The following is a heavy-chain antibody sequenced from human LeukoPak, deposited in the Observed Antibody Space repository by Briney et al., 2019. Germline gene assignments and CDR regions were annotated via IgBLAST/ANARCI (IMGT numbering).Heavy chain of an antibody. Sequence: GGSLRLSCAASGFTFSSYAMSWVRQAPGKGLEWVSAISGSGGSTYYADSVKGRFTISRDNSKNTLYLQMNSLRAEDTAVYYCARAIANYDFWSGQGYWGQGTLVTVSS. CDR1: GFTFSSYA. D-gene: IGHD3-3*01. J-gene: IGHJ4*02. V-gene: IGHV3-23*01. CDR2: ISGSGGST. CDR3: ARAIANYDFWSGQGY.